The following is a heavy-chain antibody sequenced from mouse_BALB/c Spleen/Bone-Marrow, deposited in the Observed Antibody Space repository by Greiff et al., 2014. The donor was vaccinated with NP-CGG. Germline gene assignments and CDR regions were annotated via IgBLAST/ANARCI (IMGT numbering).Heavy chain of an antibody. CDR3: ARYGYYDAMDY. CDR2: ISSGSSTI. V-gene: IGHV5-17*02. J-gene: IGHJ4*01. CDR1: GFTFSSFG. Sequence: EVQLVESGGGLVQPGGSRKLSCAASGFTFSSFGMHWVRQAPEKGLEWVAYISSGSSTIYYADIVKGRFTISRDNPKNTLFLQMTSLRSEDTAMYYCARYGYYDAMDYWGQGTSVTVSS. D-gene: IGHD2-2*01.